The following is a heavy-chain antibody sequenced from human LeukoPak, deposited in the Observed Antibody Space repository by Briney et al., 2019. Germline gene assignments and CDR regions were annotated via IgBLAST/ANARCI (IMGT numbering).Heavy chain of an antibody. D-gene: IGHD3-3*01. CDR3: AGRNFDFWNDYYYMDV. Sequence: SQTLSLXCTVSGGSISSYYWSWIRQPPGKGLEWIGYIYYTGSTNYNPSLKSRLAISVDTSKNEFSLKLSSVTAADTAVYYCAGRNFDFWNDYYYMDVWGKGTTVTVSS. CDR1: GGSISSYY. V-gene: IGHV4-59*01. J-gene: IGHJ6*03. CDR2: IYYTGST.